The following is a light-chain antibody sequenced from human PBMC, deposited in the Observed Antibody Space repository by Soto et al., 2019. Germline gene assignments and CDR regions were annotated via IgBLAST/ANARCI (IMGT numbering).Light chain of an antibody. CDR1: QGISSY. Sequence: DIHLTQSPSFLSASVGDRVTITCRASQGISSYLAWYQQKPGKAPKLLIYGASTLQSGVPSRFSGSGSGTEFTLTISSLQPEDFATYYCQQLNSYPWTFGQGTKWIS. CDR2: GAS. V-gene: IGKV1-9*01. CDR3: QQLNSYPWT. J-gene: IGKJ1*01.